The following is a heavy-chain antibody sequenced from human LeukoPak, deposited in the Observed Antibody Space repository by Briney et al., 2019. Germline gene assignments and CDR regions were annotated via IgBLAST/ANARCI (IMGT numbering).Heavy chain of an antibody. D-gene: IGHD3-10*02. CDR1: GFTFSHYA. J-gene: IGHJ6*04. CDR3: AELGITMIGGV. Sequence: GGSLRLSCAASGFTFSHYAMSWVRQAPGKGLEWVSGINWNGGSTGYADSVKGRFTISRDNAKNSLYLQMNSLRAEDTAVYYCAELGITMIGGVWGKGTTVTISS. V-gene: IGHV3-20*04. CDR2: INWNGGST.